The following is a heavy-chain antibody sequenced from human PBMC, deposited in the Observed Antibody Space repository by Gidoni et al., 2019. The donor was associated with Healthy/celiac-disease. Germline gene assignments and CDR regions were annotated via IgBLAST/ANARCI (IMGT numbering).Heavy chain of an antibody. CDR3: AREEITPSLDIGSFDY. CDR2: SSSRSRYI. CDR1: RFTFSSYD. J-gene: IGHJ4*02. Sequence: EVQLVESGGGLVKLGGSLRLSCAASRFTFSSYDMNWVRQAPGKGLEGVSSSSSRSRYIYNADSVKGRFTISRDNAKNSLYLQMNSLRAEDTAVYYCAREEITPSLDIGSFDYWGQGTLVTVSS. D-gene: IGHD2-2*03. V-gene: IGHV3-21*01.